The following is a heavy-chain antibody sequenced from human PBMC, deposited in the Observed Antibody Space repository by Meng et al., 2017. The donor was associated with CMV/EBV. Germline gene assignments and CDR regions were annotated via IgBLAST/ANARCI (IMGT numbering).Heavy chain of an antibody. CDR3: ARAGQEYSSSWYGFDY. J-gene: IGHJ4*02. Sequence: SGYTFTSYDMHWVRQAPGQGLEWMGIINPSGGSTSYAQRFQSRVTMTRDTSTSTVYMELSSLRSEDTAVYYCARAGQEYSSSWYGFDYWGQGTLVTVSS. CDR2: INPSGGST. V-gene: IGHV1-46*01. CDR1: GYTFTSYD. D-gene: IGHD6-13*01.